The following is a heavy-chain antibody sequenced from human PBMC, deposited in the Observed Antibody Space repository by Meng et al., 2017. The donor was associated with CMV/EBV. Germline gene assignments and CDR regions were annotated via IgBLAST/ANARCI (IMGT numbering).Heavy chain of an antibody. J-gene: IGHJ4*02. CDR1: GFTFSSYA. CDR3: AREDACY. CDR2: ISYDGSNK. V-gene: IGHV3-30-3*01. Sequence: HVQLVESGGGVVQPGRSRRLSCAASGFTFSSYAMHWVRQAPGKGLEWVAVISYDGSNKYYADSVKGRFTISRDNSKNTLYLQMNSLRAEDTAVYYCAREDACYWGQGTLVTVSS.